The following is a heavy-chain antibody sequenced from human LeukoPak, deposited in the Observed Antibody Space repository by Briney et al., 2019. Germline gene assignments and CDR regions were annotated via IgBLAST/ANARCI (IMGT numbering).Heavy chain of an antibody. CDR1: GGAFSGYI. Sequence: SETLSLTSASYGGAFSGYIWSWLRPPAGKGLEWIGEISHSGSTNYNPSLRSLVTISVDTSKNQFSLMLSLVTAAATAVYYCAREGGGRGLRYFDWLLSPTYYYYYYMDVWGKGATVTVSS. J-gene: IGHJ6*03. V-gene: IGHV4-34*01. D-gene: IGHD3-9*01. CDR3: AREGGGRGLRYFDWLLSPTYYYYYYMDV. CDR2: ISHSGST.